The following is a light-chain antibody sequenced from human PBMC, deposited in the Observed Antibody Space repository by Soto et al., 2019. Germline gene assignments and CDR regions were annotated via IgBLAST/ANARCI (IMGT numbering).Light chain of an antibody. CDR1: QSISSW. V-gene: IGKV1-5*03. Sequence: DIQMTQSPSTLSASVGDRVTITCRASQSISSWLAWYQQKPGKAPQLLIYQASTLGSGVPSRFSGSGSGTEFSLTISSLQPDDFATYYCQQYGDYSHYTFGQGTKLEIK. CDR2: QAS. J-gene: IGKJ2*01. CDR3: QQYGDYSHYT.